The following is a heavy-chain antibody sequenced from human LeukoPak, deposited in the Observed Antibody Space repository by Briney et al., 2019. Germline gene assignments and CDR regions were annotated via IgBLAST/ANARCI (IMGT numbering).Heavy chain of an antibody. V-gene: IGHV1-46*01. Sequence: ASVKVSFKASGYTFTIYYMHWVRQAPGQGLEWMGIINPSGGSTSYAQKFQGRVTMTRDTSTSTVYMELSSLRSEDTAVYYCARDGSRNDILTGSPGRNWFDPWGQGTLVTVSS. CDR1: GYTFTIYY. J-gene: IGHJ5*02. D-gene: IGHD3-9*01. CDR2: INPSGGST. CDR3: ARDGSRNDILTGSPGRNWFDP.